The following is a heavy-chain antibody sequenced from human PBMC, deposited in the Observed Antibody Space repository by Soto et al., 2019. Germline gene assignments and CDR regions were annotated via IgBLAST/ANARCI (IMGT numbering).Heavy chain of an antibody. CDR2: ISYDGSNK. CDR1: GFTFSSYG. Sequence: LRLSCAASGFTFSSYGMHWVRQAPGKGLEWVAVISYDGSNKYYADSVKGRFTISRDNSKNTLYLQMNSLRAEDTAVYYCAKDYLTGTMAVALYYYYGMDVWGQGTTVTVSS. V-gene: IGHV3-30*18. J-gene: IGHJ6*02. CDR3: AKDYLTGTMAVALYYYYGMDV. D-gene: IGHD6-19*01.